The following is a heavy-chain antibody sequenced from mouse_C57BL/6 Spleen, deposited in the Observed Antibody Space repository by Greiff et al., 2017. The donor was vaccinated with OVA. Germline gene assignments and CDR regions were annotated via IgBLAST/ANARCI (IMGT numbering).Heavy chain of an antibody. CDR1: GYSITSGYY. CDR3: ASGVLLYYFDY. CDR2: ISYDGSN. V-gene: IGHV3-6*01. Sequence: EVHLVESGPGLVKPSQSLSLTCSVTGYSITSGYYWNWIRQFPGNKLEWMGYISYDGSNNYNPSLKNRISITRDTSKNQFFLKLNSVTTEDTATYYCASGVLLYYFDYWGQGTTLTVSS. J-gene: IGHJ2*01. D-gene: IGHD1-1*01.